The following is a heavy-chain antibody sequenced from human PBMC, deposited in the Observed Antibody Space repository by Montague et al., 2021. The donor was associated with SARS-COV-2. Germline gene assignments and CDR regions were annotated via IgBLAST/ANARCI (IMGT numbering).Heavy chain of an antibody. CDR3: ARGGSYSSGWYGVDYYYGMDV. D-gene: IGHD6-19*01. J-gene: IGHJ6*02. CDR1: GGSISSGGYY. V-gene: IGHV4-31*03. CDR2: IYYSGST. Sequence: TRSLTCTVSGGSISSGGYYWSWIRQHPGKGLEWIGYIYYSGSTYYNPSLKSRVTISVDTSKNQFSLKLSSVTAADTAVYYCARGGSYSSGWYGVDYYYGMDVWGQGTTVTVSS.